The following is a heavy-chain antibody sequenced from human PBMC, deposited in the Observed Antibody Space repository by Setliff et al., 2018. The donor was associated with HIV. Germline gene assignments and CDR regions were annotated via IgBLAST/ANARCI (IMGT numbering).Heavy chain of an antibody. CDR1: GDSFNFNYYY. Sequence: SETLSLTCTVSGDSFNFNYYYWVWIRQPPGKGLEWIGSIYYSGSTYYNPSLKSRVTISGDTSKNQFSLNLTSVTAADTAVYFCVNPSGAMGDFDSWGQGTLVTVSS. J-gene: IGHJ4*02. CDR3: VNPSGAMGDFDS. CDR2: IYYSGST. V-gene: IGHV4-39*01. D-gene: IGHD3-16*01.